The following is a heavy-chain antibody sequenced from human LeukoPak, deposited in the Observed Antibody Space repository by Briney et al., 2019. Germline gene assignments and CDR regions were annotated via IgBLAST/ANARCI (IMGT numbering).Heavy chain of an antibody. D-gene: IGHD2-2*01. V-gene: IGHV1-69*01. CDR2: IIPIIGTA. CDR1: GGTFSSSA. CDR3: AREIIETTDIVVVPAARYAFDI. J-gene: IGHJ3*02. Sequence: GSSLKVSCKASGGTFSSSAISWVRQAPGQGLEWMGGIIPIIGTANYAQKFQGRVTITADESTSTAYMELSSLRSEDTAVYYCAREIIETTDIVVVPAARYAFDIWGQGTMVTVSS.